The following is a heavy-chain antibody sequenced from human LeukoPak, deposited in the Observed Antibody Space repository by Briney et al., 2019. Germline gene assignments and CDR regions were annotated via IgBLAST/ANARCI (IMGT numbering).Heavy chain of an antibody. Sequence: ASVRVSCKASGYTFTAYYMHWVRQAPGQGLEWMGWINPNSGGPNYARKFQGRVSMTRDTSISTAYMELRRLRSDDTAVYYCARDRVVVPAAFDYWGQGTLVTVSS. CDR1: GYTFTAYY. CDR2: INPNSGGP. D-gene: IGHD2-2*01. J-gene: IGHJ4*02. CDR3: ARDRVVVPAAFDY. V-gene: IGHV1-2*02.